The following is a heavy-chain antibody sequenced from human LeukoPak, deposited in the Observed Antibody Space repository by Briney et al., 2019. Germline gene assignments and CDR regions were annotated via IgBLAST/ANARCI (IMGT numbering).Heavy chain of an antibody. CDR1: GFTFSNAW. J-gene: IGHJ4*02. CDR2: IKSKTDGGTT. V-gene: IGHV3-15*01. CDR3: TTGAWSSGWFDY. D-gene: IGHD6-19*01. Sequence: GGSLRLSCAASGFTFSNAWMSWVRQAPGKGLEWVGRIKSKTDGGTTDYAAPVKGRFTISRDDSKNTPYLQMNSLKTEDTAVYYCTTGAWSSGWFDYWGQGTLVTVSS.